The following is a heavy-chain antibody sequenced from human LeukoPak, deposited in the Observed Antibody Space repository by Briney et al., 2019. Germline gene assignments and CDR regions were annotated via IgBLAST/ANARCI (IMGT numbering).Heavy chain of an antibody. J-gene: IGHJ4*02. V-gene: IGHV3-48*04. CDR1: GFTFSSYA. Sequence: GGSLRLSCAASGFTFSSYAMSWVRQAPGKGLEWVSYISHSGDSKPYADSVKGRFTISRDNAKNSLYLQMNSLRAEDTAVYYCARLGIIVAAGTSDYWGQGTLVTVSS. D-gene: IGHD6-13*01. CDR2: ISHSGDSK. CDR3: ARLGIIVAAGTSDY.